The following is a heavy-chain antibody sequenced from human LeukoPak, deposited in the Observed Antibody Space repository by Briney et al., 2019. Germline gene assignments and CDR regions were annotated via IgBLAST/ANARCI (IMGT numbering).Heavy chain of an antibody. J-gene: IGHJ1*01. V-gene: IGHV4-4*02. Sequence: SGTLSLTCAVSGGSISRSDWWSWVRQPPGKGLEWIGEIYHSGSTNYNPSLKSRVTISVDKSKNQFSLKLSSVAAADTAVYFCARDVEGYCSGGTCYSAYFQHWGQGTLVTVSS. D-gene: IGHD2-15*01. CDR2: IYHSGST. CDR1: GGSISRSDW. CDR3: ARDVEGYCSGGTCYSAYFQH.